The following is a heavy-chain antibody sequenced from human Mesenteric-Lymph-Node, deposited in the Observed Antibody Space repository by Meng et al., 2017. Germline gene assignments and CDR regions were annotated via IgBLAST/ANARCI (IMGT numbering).Heavy chain of an antibody. J-gene: IGHJ3*02. CDR3: ARPEWELLSGAFDI. V-gene: IGHV5-51*01. Sequence: GGSLRLSCKGSGYSFTSYWIGWVRQMPGKGLEWMGIIYPGDSDTRYSPSFQGQVTISADKSISTAYLQWSSLKASDTAMYYCARPEWELLSGAFDIWGQGTMVTVSS. D-gene: IGHD1-26*01. CDR1: GYSFTSYW. CDR2: IYPGDSDT.